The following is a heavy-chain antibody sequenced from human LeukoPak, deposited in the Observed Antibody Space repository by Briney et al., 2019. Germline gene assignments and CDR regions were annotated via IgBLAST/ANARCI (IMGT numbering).Heavy chain of an antibody. D-gene: IGHD2-15*01. V-gene: IGHV3-7*05. CDR3: AGGRGFLIYS. Sequence: GGSLRLSCAASGFTFSSYYMAWVRQAPGKGLQWVANIKQDGSEKYYGDSVKGRFTISRDNGGNSLYLQMNSLRDEDTAAYYCAGGRGFLIYSWGRGTLVTVSS. CDR2: IKQDGSEK. CDR1: GFTFSSYY. J-gene: IGHJ4*03.